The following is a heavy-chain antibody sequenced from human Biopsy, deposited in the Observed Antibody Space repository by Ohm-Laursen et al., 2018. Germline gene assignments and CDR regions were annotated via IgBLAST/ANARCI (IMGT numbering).Heavy chain of an antibody. V-gene: IGHV1-2*02. CDR1: AYSFGDHR. Sequence: ASVKVSCKASAYSFGDHRIHWVRQAPGQGLEWMGWINPKSGGTNYAQKFQGRITMTRDTSISTTYMELRRLTSDDTAVFYCARELGDFWGGRQFDFWGQGTLVTVSS. J-gene: IGHJ5*01. CDR2: INPKSGGT. D-gene: IGHD3-3*01. CDR3: ARELGDFWGGRQFDF.